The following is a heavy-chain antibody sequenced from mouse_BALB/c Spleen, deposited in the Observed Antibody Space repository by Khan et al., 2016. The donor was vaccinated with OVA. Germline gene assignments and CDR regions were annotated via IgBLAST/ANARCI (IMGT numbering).Heavy chain of an antibody. CDR1: GYTFINYW. Sequence: QVQLKESGAELAKPGASVKMSCKASGYTFINYWILWVKQRPGQGLEWIGYINPSTGYTEYNQNFKDKATLTADKSSSTAYMQLSSLTSEDSAVYYWARRGLRWYFDYGGQGTTLTVSS. CDR3: ARRGLRWYFDY. D-gene: IGHD1-1*01. J-gene: IGHJ2*01. V-gene: IGHV1-7*01. CDR2: INPSTGYT.